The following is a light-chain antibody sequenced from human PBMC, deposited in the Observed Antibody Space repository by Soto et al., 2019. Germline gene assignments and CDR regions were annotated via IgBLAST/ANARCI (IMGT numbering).Light chain of an antibody. CDR3: LHYGNSPRT. CDR2: GAS. V-gene: IGKV3-20*01. J-gene: IGKJ1*01. Sequence: EIVLTQSPGTLSLSPGERATLSCRASQSISSSYLAWYQQKPGQAPRLLIYGASSRATGIPDWFSGSGSGTDFTLTISRLEPEDFAVYYCLHYGNSPRTFGQGTKVEIK. CDR1: QSISSSY.